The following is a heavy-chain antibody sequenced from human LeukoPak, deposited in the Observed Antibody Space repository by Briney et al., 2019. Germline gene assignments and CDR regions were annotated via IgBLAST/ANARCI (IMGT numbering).Heavy chain of an antibody. D-gene: IGHD5-18*01. CDR2: IYYSGST. V-gene: IGHV4-59*01. CDR1: GGSISSYY. J-gene: IGHJ4*02. Sequence: SETLSLTCTVPGGSISSYYWSWIRQPPGKGLEWIGYIYYSGSTNYNPSLKSRVTISVDTSKNQFSLKLSSVTAADTAVYYCARVDTAMGPFDYWGQGTLVTVSS. CDR3: ARVDTAMGPFDY.